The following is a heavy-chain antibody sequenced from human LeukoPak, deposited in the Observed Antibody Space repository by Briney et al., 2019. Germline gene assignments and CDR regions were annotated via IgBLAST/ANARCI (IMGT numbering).Heavy chain of an antibody. J-gene: IGHJ4*02. Sequence: PSETLSLTCTVSGASISSSNYYWGWNRQPPGKGLEWIGSLYYSGGTYYNSSLKSRVTIYVDTSKNQFSLRLGSVTAADTAVYYCASSGYYFYFHSWGQGTLVTVSS. V-gene: IGHV4-39*01. CDR3: ASSGYYFYFHS. CDR2: LYYSGGT. CDR1: GASISSSNYY. D-gene: IGHD3-22*01.